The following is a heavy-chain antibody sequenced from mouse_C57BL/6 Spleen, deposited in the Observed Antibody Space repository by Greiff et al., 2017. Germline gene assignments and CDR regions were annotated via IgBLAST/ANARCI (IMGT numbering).Heavy chain of an antibody. J-gene: IGHJ2*01. CDR3: ARYYGDFDY. V-gene: IGHV1-9*01. CDR1: GYTFTGYW. D-gene: IGHD1-1*02. CDR2: ILPGSGST. Sequence: QVQLQQSGAELMKPGASVKLSCKATGYTFTGYWIEWVKQRPGLGLEWIGEILPGSGSTNYNEKFKGKATVTADTSSNTAYIKRISLTTDDAAIYFCARYYGDFDYWGQGTTLTVSS.